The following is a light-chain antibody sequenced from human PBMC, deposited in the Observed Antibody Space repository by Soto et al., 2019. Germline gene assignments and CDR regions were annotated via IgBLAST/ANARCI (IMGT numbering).Light chain of an antibody. V-gene: IGKV3-15*01. Sequence: EIVMTQSPATLSVSPGERATLSCRASQSVSSNLAWYQQKPGQAPRLLIYGASTRATGIPARFSGSGSGTEFTLTISSLQSEDFAVYYCQQYNNWPPKFTFGPGTTVDIK. J-gene: IGKJ3*01. CDR2: GAS. CDR3: QQYNNWPPKFT. CDR1: QSVSSN.